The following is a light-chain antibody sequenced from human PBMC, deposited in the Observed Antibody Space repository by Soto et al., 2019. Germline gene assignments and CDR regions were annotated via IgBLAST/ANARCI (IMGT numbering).Light chain of an antibody. V-gene: IGKV3-15*01. J-gene: IGKJ4*01. CDR2: DAS. Sequence: EIVMTQSPATLSVSPGDRATLSCRASQSVRSSLAWYQQIPGQAPRLLIYDASTRATRIPARFGGSGSGTEFTLTISSLQSEDFAVYYCQQYNNWPPLTCGGGTKVELK. CDR3: QQYNNWPPLT. CDR1: QSVRSS.